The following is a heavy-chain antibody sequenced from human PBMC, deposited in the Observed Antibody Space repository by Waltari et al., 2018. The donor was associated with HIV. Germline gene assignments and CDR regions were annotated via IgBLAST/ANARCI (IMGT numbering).Heavy chain of an antibody. D-gene: IGHD3-16*02. CDR2: MNPGSGNT. CDR3: ARGLSSYPTQY. J-gene: IGHJ4*02. V-gene: IGHV1-8*01. Sequence: QVQLVQSGAEVKKPGDPVKVSCTASGYTFTNYDINWVRQATGQGLEWMGWMNPGSGNTGYAQQFQGRVTMTRNTSISTAYLELSSLRSEDTAVYYCARGLSSYPTQYWGQGTLVTVSS. CDR1: GYTFTNYD.